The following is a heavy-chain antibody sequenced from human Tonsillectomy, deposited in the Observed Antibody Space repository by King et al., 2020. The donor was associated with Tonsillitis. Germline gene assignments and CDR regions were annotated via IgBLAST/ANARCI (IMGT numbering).Heavy chain of an antibody. V-gene: IGHV4-39*01. CDR3: ASLFYGEPLDWYFDL. D-gene: IGHD4-17*01. CDR2: MYYSGSMSYSGST. J-gene: IGHJ2*01. Sequence: QLQESGPGLVKPSETLSLTCNVSGGSISSSNYYWGWIRQPPGKGLEWIGSMYYSGSMSYSGSTYYNPVLKSRVTISVDTPKNQFSLRLRAVTAADTAVYYCASLFYGEPLDWYFDLWGRGTQVTVSS. CDR1: GGSISSSNYY.